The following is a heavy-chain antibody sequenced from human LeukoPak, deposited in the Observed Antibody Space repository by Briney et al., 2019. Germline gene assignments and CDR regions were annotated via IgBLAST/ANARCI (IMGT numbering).Heavy chain of an antibody. CDR3: ARVKAAGFFAGLDY. J-gene: IGHJ4*02. D-gene: IGHD6-13*01. V-gene: IGHV1-2*02. CDR2: XNPNNGDK. Sequence: SXYTFTGXXXXXXXXXXGQXXXXXXXXNPNNGDKHYAQEFQGRVTMTRDTSISTAYMELSRLRSDDTAVYYCARVKAAGFFAGLDYWGQGTLVTVSS. CDR1: XYTFTGXX.